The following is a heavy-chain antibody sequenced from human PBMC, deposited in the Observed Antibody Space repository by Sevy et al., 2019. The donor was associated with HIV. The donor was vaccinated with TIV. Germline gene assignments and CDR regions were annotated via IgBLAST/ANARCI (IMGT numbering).Heavy chain of an antibody. CDR2: ILNSGGGT. V-gene: IGHV3-23*05. D-gene: IGHD4-17*01. CDR3: AKPTDYDGFFDY. Sequence: GGSLRLSCAASGFTFSSYGMSWVRQAPGKGLQWVSSILNSGGGTTYADSVKGRFTISRDSSKNTLYLQMNSLRAEDTAVYYCAKPTDYDGFFDYWGQGTLVTVSS. CDR1: GFTFSSYG. J-gene: IGHJ4*02.